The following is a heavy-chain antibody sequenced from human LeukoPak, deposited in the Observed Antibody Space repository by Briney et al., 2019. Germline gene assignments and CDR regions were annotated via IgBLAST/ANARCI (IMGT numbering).Heavy chain of an antibody. D-gene: IGHD6-13*01. J-gene: IGHJ4*02. CDR2: IYYSGCT. CDR1: GGSLSSYY. CDR3: ARRSSWSFDY. Sequence: PSETLSLTCTVSGGSLSSYYWSWVRQPPGKGLEGIGCIYYSGCTNYNPSLQSRGPISLDTTHNHFPLKPDPVTVSDSGGVFCARRSSWSFDYWGQGTLVTVSS. V-gene: IGHV4-59*08.